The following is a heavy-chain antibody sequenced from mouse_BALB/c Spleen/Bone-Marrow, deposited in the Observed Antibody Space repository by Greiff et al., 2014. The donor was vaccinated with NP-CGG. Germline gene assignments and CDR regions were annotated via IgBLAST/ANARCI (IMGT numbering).Heavy chain of an antibody. CDR1: GFNIKDTY. Sequence: EVNVVESGAELVKPGASVKLSCTASGFNIKDTYMHWVKQRPEQGLEWIGRIDPANGNTKXXXKFXGKXTITADTSSNTAYLQLSSLTSEDTAVYYCARYYYGSSYFDYWGQGTTLTVSS. CDR3: ARYYYGSSYFDY. D-gene: IGHD1-1*01. CDR2: IDPANGNT. J-gene: IGHJ2*01. V-gene: IGHV14-3*02.